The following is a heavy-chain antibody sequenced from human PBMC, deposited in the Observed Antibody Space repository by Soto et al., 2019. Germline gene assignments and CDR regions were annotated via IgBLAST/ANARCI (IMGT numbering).Heavy chain of an antibody. CDR2: IFPGDSDT. Sequence: GESLKISCNGSRYNFAKYWISWVRHMPGKGLEWMGMIFPGDSDTKNSPSLQGQITMSVDKSDSSAYLQWRSLKASDTAMYYCAAGYTTGLDAFDIWGQGTMGTVSS. V-gene: IGHV5-51*01. J-gene: IGHJ3*02. D-gene: IGHD6-13*01. CDR3: AAGYTTGLDAFDI. CDR1: RYNFAKYW.